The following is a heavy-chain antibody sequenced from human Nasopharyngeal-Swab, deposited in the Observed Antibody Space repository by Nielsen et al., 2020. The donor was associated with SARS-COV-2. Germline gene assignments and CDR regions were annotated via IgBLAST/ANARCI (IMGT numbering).Heavy chain of an antibody. CDR3: AKDGTLLGYYYYGMDV. D-gene: IGHD2-8*02. Sequence: GGSLRLSCAASGFTFSSYAMSWVRQAPGKGLEWVSVIYSGGSSTYYADSVKGRFTISRDNSKNTLYLQMNSLRAEATAVYYCAKDGTLLGYYYYGMDVWGQGTTVTVSS. V-gene: IGHV3-23*03. CDR2: IYSGGSST. J-gene: IGHJ6*02. CDR1: GFTFSSYA.